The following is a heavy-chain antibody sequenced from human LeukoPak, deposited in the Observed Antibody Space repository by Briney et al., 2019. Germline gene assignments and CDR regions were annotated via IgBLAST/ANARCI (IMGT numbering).Heavy chain of an antibody. CDR2: MNPNSGST. CDR3: ARGRAARPRRHGSNWFDP. Sequence: ASVKVSCKASGYTFTSYDINWVRQATGQGLEWMGWMNPNSGSTGYAQKFQGRVTITWNTSISTAYMELSSLRSEDTAVYYCARGRAARPRRHGSNWFDPWGQGTLVTVSS. D-gene: IGHD6-6*01. J-gene: IGHJ5*02. V-gene: IGHV1-8*03. CDR1: GYTFTSYD.